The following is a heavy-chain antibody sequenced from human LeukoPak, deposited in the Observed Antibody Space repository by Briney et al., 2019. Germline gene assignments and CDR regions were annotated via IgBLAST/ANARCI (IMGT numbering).Heavy chain of an antibody. D-gene: IGHD1-1*01. V-gene: IGHV3-33*01. CDR1: GFTFSTYG. J-gene: IGHJ4*02. CDR3: ARDGDKWNDFDY. Sequence: GRSLRLSCAASGFTFSTYGMHWVRQAPGQGLEWVAIIWYDGSDKYYVDSVKGRFTISRDNAENSLYLQMTGLRVEDTAVYYCARDGDKWNDFDYWGQGTLVTVSS. CDR2: IWYDGSDK.